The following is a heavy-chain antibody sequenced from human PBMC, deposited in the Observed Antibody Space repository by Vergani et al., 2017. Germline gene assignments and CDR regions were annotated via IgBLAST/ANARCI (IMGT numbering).Heavy chain of an antibody. V-gene: IGHV1-18*04. J-gene: IGHJ5*02. D-gene: IGHD4-17*01. CDR2: ISVYNGET. CDR1: GYTFRNYG. CDR3: ARLTVTMGHNWFDP. Sequence: QVQLVQSGAEVKKPGASVKVSCEGSGYTFRNYGISWVRQAPGEGLEWLGWISVYNGETKFAQKFQGRVTLTRDTSTDTAYMELRSLRSDDTAVYYCARLTVTMGHNWFDPWGQGTLVTVSS.